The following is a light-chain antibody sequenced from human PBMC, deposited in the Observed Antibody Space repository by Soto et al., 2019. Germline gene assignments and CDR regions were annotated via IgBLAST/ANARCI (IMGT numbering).Light chain of an antibody. V-gene: IGLV2-14*01. Sequence: QSALTQPASVSGSPGQSITISCTGTSSDVGGYNYVSWYQQHPGKAPKLMIYEVSNRPSGVSNRFSCSKSGNKASLTISGLQAEDEADYYCSSYTSSSTWVFGGGTKLTVL. CDR2: EVS. CDR1: SSDVGGYNY. CDR3: SSYTSSSTWV. J-gene: IGLJ3*02.